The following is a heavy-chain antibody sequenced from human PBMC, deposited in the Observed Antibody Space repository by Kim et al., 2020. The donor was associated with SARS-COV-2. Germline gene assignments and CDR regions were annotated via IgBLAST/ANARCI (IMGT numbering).Heavy chain of an antibody. CDR3: AKDRDWNYLYYGMDV. CDR2: ISYDGSNK. J-gene: IGHJ6*02. V-gene: IGHV3-30*18. CDR1: GFTFSSYG. Sequence: GGSLRLSCAASGFTFSSYGMHWVRQAPGKGLEWVAVISYDGSNKYYADSVKGRFTISRDNSKNTLYLQMNSLRAEDTAVYYCAKDRDWNYLYYGMDVWGQGTTVTVSS. D-gene: IGHD2-21*02.